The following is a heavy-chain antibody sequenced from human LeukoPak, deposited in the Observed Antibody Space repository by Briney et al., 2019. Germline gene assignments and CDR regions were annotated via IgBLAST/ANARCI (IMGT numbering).Heavy chain of an antibody. V-gene: IGHV3-30*03. CDR3: ALALDFWSGYYGY. D-gene: IGHD3-3*01. CDR1: GFTFTSYG. CDR2: ISYDGSNR. Sequence: GGSLRLSCAASGFTFTSYGMHWVRQAPGKGLEWVAVISYDGSNRYYADSVKGRFTMSRDNSKNTLYLQMNSLRAEDTAVYYCALALDFWSGYYGYWGQGTLVTVSS. J-gene: IGHJ4*02.